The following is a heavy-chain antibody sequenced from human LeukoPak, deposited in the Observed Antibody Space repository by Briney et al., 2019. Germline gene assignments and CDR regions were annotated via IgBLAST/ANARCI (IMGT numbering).Heavy chain of an antibody. CDR3: ARCLGYYYMDV. V-gene: IGHV1-46*01. CDR2: INPSGGST. CDR1: GYTFTSYY. D-gene: IGHD3-16*01. J-gene: IGHJ6*03. Sequence: GASVKVSCKASGYTFTSYYMHWVRQAPGQGLEWMGIINPSGGSTSYAQKFQGRVTLTRDMSTSTVYMELSSLRSEDTAVYYCARCLGYYYMDVWGKGTTVTVSS.